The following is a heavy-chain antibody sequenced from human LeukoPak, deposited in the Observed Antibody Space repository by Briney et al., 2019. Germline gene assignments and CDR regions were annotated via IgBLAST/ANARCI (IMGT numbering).Heavy chain of an antibody. J-gene: IGHJ4*02. CDR3: ARSHSVWTSFDY. V-gene: IGHV4-59*01. Sequence: PSETLSLTCTVSGGSISTYYWSWIRQPPGKGLEWIGYIYYSGSTNYNPSLKSRVTISVDASKNQFSLKLSSVTAADTAVYYCARSHSVWTSFDYWGQGTLVTVSS. CDR1: GGSISTYY. CDR2: IYYSGST. D-gene: IGHD3/OR15-3a*01.